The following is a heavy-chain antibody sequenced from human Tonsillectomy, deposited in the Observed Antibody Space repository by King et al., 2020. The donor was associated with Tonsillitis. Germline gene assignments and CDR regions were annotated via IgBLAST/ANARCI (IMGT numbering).Heavy chain of an antibody. CDR2: ISGSGGST. V-gene: IGHV3-23*04. D-gene: IGHD6-13*01. Sequence: VQLVESGGNLVQPGGSLRLSCAASGFTFSNYAMSWVRQAPGKGLEWVSGISGSGGSTSYADSVKGRFTISRDNSKNTLYLQMTSLRAEDTAIYYCAKPLVRWFDPWGQGTLVTVSS. CDR3: AKPLVRWFDP. CDR1: GFTFSNYA. J-gene: IGHJ5*02.